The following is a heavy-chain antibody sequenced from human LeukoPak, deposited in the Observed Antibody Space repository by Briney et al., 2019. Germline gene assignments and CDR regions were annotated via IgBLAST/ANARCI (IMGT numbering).Heavy chain of an antibody. CDR1: GGSISSGGYS. J-gene: IGHJ5*02. CDR2: IYHSGST. Sequence: PSETLSLTCAVSGGSISSGGYSWSWIRQPPGKGLEWIGYIYHSGSTYHNPSLKSRVTISVDRSKNQFSLKLSSVTAADTAVYCCARGKWLTRNWFDPWGQGTLVTVSS. D-gene: IGHD3-22*01. CDR3: ARGKWLTRNWFDP. V-gene: IGHV4-30-2*01.